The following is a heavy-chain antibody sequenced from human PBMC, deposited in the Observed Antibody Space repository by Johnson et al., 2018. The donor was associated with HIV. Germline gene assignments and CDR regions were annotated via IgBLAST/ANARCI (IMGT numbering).Heavy chain of an antibody. J-gene: IGHJ3*02. CDR1: GFTFDDYG. Sequence: VQLVESGGGVVRPGGSLRLSCAASGFTFDDYGMSWVPQVQGKGLEWVAGIDWDGGRQRYADSVKGRFTISRDNSKNTLYLQMNSLRAEDTAVYYCASALCTWGAFDIWGQGTMVTVSS. CDR2: IDWDGGRQ. V-gene: IGHV3-20*04. CDR3: ASALCTWGAFDI. D-gene: IGHD2-8*01.